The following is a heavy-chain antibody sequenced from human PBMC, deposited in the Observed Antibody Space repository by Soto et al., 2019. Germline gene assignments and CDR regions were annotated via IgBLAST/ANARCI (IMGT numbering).Heavy chain of an antibody. Sequence: QVQLVQSGAEVKKPGSSVKVSCKASGGTFSSYAISWVRQAPGQGLEWMGGIIPIFGTANYAQKFQGRVTITADKSTSTAYMELSSLRSEDTAVYYCASGRIVPAAISAAYNWFDPWGQGTLVTVSS. D-gene: IGHD2-2*01. CDR2: IIPIFGTA. V-gene: IGHV1-69*06. CDR3: ASGRIVPAAISAAYNWFDP. J-gene: IGHJ5*02. CDR1: GGTFSSYA.